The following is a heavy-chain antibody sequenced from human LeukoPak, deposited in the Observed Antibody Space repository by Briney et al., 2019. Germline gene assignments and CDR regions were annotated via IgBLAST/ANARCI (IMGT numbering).Heavy chain of an antibody. J-gene: IGHJ4*02. CDR3: AKDTGYIDFAAVN. Sequence: QSGGSLRLSCAASGFTFSSYGMHWVRQAPGKGLEWVAVISYDGSNKYYADSVKGRFTISRDNSKNTLYLQMNSLRAEDTAVYYCAKDTGYIDFAAVNWGQGTLVTVSS. V-gene: IGHV3-30*18. CDR1: GFTFSSYG. D-gene: IGHD1-1*01. CDR2: ISYDGSNK.